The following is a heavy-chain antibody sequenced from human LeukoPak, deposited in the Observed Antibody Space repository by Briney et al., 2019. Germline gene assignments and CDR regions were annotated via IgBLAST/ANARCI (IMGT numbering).Heavy chain of an antibody. J-gene: IGHJ4*02. V-gene: IGHV3-30*18. Sequence: GRSLRLSCAASGFTISYYGMHWVRQPPGKGLEWVAVISYDGSKKYYGDSVKGRFTISRDNSKNTLYLQMNSLSAEDTAVYFCAKGTYYYASGTSYTESFGDNWGQGTLVTVSS. CDR2: ISYDGSKK. CDR3: AKGTYYYASGTSYTESFGDN. D-gene: IGHD3-10*01. CDR1: GFTISYYG.